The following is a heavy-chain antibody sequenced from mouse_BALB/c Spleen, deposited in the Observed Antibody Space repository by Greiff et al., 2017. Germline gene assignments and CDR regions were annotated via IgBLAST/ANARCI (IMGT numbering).Heavy chain of an antibody. V-gene: IGHV1S81*02. CDR3: ARGGITTPYYAMDY. CDR2: INPSNGRT. J-gene: IGHJ4*01. CDR1: GYTFTSYW. Sequence: QVQLQQPGAELVKPGASVKLSCKASGYTFTSYWMHWVKQRPGQGLEWIGEINPSNGRTNYNEKFKSKATLTVDKSSSTAYMQISSLTSEDSAVYYCARGGITTPYYAMDYWGQGTSVTVSS. D-gene: IGHD1-2*01.